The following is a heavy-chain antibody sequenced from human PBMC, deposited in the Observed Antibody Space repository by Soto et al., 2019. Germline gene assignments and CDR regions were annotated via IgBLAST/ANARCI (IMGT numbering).Heavy chain of an antibody. CDR1: GGSISSSNW. V-gene: IGHV4-4*02. CDR3: ASGVQDYSCLDV. Sequence: QVQLQESGPGLVKPAGTLSLTCAVSGGSISSSNWWGWVRQPPGKGLGWIGAVYNSWSTNYNPSLTSRVTISVDKSKNQFSLKLSSVTAADTAVYYCASGVQDYSCLDVWGQGTTVTVSS. J-gene: IGHJ6*02. D-gene: IGHD4-4*01. CDR2: VYNSWST.